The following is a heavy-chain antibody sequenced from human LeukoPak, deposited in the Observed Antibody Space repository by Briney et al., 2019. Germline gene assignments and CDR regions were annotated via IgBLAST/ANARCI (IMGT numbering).Heavy chain of an antibody. J-gene: IGHJ4*02. CDR1: GSTFSSYE. CDR2: ISSSGSTI. Sequence: PGGSLRLSCAASGSTFSSYEMNWVRQAPGKGLEWVSYISSSGSTIYYADSVKGRFTISRDNAKNSLYLQMNSLRAEDTAVYYCARDSGPGYSSSWYDYWGQGTLVTVSS. D-gene: IGHD6-13*01. V-gene: IGHV3-48*03. CDR3: ARDSGPGYSSSWYDY.